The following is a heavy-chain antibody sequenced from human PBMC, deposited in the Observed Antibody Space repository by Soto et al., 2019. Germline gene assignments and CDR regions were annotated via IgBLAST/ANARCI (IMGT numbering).Heavy chain of an antibody. CDR1: GFIFSTYG. CDR3: AKCRSGSARAAFDT. V-gene: IGHV3-30*18. Sequence: QAQLVASGGGEAQPGRSLRLSCAASGFIFSTYGIHWVRQAPGKGLEWVAVISYDGTTEDYGEPVRGRFSISRANSQKTVGLLLNSVTPDDTATYFCAKCRSGSARAAFDTWGQGTRVTVS. CDR2: ISYDGTTE. D-gene: IGHD6-25*01. J-gene: IGHJ3*01.